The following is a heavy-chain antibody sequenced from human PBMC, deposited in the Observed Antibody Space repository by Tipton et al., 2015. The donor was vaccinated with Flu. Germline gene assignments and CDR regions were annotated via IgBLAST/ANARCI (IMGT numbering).Heavy chain of an antibody. CDR1: GFTFSSYW. V-gene: IGHV3-7*03. CDR2: IKQDGSVK. CDR3: ARQLGGGDCY. Sequence: SLRLSCVASGFTFSSYWMSWVRQAPGKGLEWVANIKQDGSVKYYVDSVKGRFTISRDNAKNSLYLQMNSLRAEDTAVYYCARQLGGGDCYWGQGSLATVSS. J-gene: IGHJ4*02. D-gene: IGHD2-21*01.